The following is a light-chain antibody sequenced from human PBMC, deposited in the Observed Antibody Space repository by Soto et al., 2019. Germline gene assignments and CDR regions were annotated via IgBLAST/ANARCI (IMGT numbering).Light chain of an antibody. CDR3: QQYNVWPLT. V-gene: IGKV3-15*01. J-gene: IGKJ4*01. CDR1: QSVSSN. CDR2: VAS. Sequence: EIVMTQSPATLSVSPGERATLSCRASQSVSSNLAWYQQKPGQTPKLLIYVASTRATGIPARFSGSGSGTEFTRTMSSLQSEDFVVYYCQQYNVWPLTFGGGTKVEFK.